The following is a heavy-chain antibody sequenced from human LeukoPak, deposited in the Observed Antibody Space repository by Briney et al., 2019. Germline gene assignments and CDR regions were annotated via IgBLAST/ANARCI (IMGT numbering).Heavy chain of an antibody. D-gene: IGHD3-22*01. V-gene: IGHV4-34*01. CDR1: GGSFSGYY. CDR3: ARHRRYYYDSRGYYYFDY. J-gene: IGHJ4*02. CDR2: INHSGST. Sequence: SETLSLTCAVYGGSFSGYYWSWIRQPPGKGLEWIGEINHSGSTNYNPSLKSRVTISVDKSKNQFSLNMTFVTAADTAVYYCARHRRYYYDSRGYYYFDYWGQGTLVTVSS.